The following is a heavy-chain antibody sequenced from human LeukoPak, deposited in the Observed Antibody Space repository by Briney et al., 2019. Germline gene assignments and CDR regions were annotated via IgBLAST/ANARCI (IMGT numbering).Heavy chain of an antibody. J-gene: IGHJ3*02. CDR1: GYTLTSYG. V-gene: IGHV1-18*01. CDR3: ARAGVGGWRWLVSKPCAFDI. D-gene: IGHD6-19*01. Sequence: ASVKVSCKASGYTLTSYGISWVRQAPGQGLEWMGWISAYNGNTNYSQKLQGRVTMTTDTSTSTAYMELRSLRSEDTAVYYCARAGVGGWRWLVSKPCAFDIWGQGTMVTVSS. CDR2: ISAYNGNT.